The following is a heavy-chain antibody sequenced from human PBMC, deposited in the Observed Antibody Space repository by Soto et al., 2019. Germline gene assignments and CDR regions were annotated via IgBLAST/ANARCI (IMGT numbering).Heavy chain of an antibody. CDR2: ISGSGGST. CDR1: GFTFSIYP. J-gene: IGHJ4*02. V-gene: IGHV3-23*01. Sequence: PGGSLRLSCAASGFTFSIYPMTWVRQSPGKGLEWVSAISGSGGSTYYADSVKGRFAVSRDNSKNTLFLQMNSLRAEDTAVYYCARSSEKQWLAYDYWGQGTLVTSPQ. D-gene: IGHD6-19*01. CDR3: ARSSEKQWLAYDY.